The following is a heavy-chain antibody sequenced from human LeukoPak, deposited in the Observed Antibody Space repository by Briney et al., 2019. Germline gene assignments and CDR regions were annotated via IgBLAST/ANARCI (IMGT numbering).Heavy chain of an antibody. CDR3: ARSELWSSYYYYYMDV. J-gene: IGHJ6*03. V-gene: IGHV4-39*07. CDR1: GGSISSSSYY. CDR2: IYYSGST. D-gene: IGHD5-18*01. Sequence: PSETLSLTCTVSGGSISSSSYYWGWIRQPPGKGLEWIGSIYYSGSTYYNPSLKSLVTISVDTSKNQFSLKLSSVTAADTAVYYCARSELWSSYYYYYMDVWGKGTTVTVSS.